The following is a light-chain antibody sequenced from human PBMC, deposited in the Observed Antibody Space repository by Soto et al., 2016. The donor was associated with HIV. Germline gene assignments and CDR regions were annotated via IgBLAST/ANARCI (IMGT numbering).Light chain of an antibody. V-gene: IGLV3-21*03. CDR2: DDD. J-gene: IGLJ3*02. CDR1: DIGSKS. CDR3: QVWDSSSDHWV. Sequence: SYELPQPPSVSVAPGKTARITCGGNDIGSKSAHWYQQKPGQAPVLVVYDDDDRPSGIPERFSGSSSGNTATLTISRVEIGDEADYYCQVWDSSSDHWVLGGGTKLTVL.